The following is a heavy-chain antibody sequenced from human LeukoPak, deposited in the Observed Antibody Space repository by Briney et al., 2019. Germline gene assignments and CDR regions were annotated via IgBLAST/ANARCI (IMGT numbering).Heavy chain of an antibody. J-gene: IGHJ4*02. CDR3: AKLAAAGTAHYYFDY. CDR1: GYTFTSYH. D-gene: IGHD6-13*01. CDR2: INPSGGST. V-gene: IGHV1-46*01. Sequence: ASVKVSCKASGYTFTSYHMHWVRQAPGQGLEIMGIINPSGGSTTYAQKFQGRVTMTRYTSTSTVYMELSSLRSEDTAVYYCAKLAAAGTAHYYFDYWGQGTLVTVSS.